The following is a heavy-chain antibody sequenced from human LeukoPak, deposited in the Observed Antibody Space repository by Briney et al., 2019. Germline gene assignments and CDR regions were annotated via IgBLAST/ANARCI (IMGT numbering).Heavy chain of an antibody. V-gene: IGHV3-74*01. CDR3: ARGDYGDYFDY. CDR2: INTDGSTI. Sequence: GGSLRLSCAASGFTFGSYWMHWVRQVPGKGLVWVSRINTDGSTITYADSVKGRFTISRDNAKNKVYLQMSSLRAEDTAVYYCARGDYGDYFDYWGQGTLIIVSS. J-gene: IGHJ4*02. D-gene: IGHD4-17*01. CDR1: GFTFGSYW.